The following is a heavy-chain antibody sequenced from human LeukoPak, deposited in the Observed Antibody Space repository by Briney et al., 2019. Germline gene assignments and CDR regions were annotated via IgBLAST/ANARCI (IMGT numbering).Heavy chain of an antibody. Sequence: PSETLSLTCTVSGGSISSYYWSWIRQPPGKGLEWIGYIYYSGSTNYNPSLKSRVTISVDTSKNQFSLKLSSVTAADTAVYYCARLQYYDILTGYQNWFDPWGRGTLVTVSS. CDR2: IYYSGST. D-gene: IGHD3-9*01. CDR3: ARLQYYDILTGYQNWFDP. CDR1: GGSISSYY. V-gene: IGHV4-59*01. J-gene: IGHJ5*02.